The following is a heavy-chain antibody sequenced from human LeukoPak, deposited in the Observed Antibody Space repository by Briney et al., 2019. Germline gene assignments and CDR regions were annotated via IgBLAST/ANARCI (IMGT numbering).Heavy chain of an antibody. V-gene: IGHV1-69*04. CDR2: IIPIFGIA. J-gene: IGHJ6*02. Sequence: SVKVSCKASGGTFSSYAISWVRQAPGQGVEWMGRIIPIFGIANYAQKFQGRVTITADKSTSTAYMELSSLRSEDTAVYYCASTTNIVLMVYAIQEEYDYYGMDVWGQGTTVTVSS. CDR1: GGTFSSYA. CDR3: ASTTNIVLMVYAIQEEYDYYGMDV. D-gene: IGHD2-8*01.